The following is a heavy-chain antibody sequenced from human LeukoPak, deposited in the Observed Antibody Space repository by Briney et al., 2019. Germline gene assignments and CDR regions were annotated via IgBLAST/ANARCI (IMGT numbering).Heavy chain of an antibody. V-gene: IGHV3-49*04. CDR2: IRSKAYGGTT. Sequence: TGRSLRLSCTASGFTFGDYAMSWVRQAPGKGLEWVGFIRSKAYGGTTEYAASVKGRFTISRDDSKSIAYLQMNSLKTEDTAVYYCTRAPDERYFDRLPLLDYWGQGTLVTVSS. CDR1: GFTFGDYA. CDR3: TRAPDERYFDRLPLLDY. D-gene: IGHD3-9*01. J-gene: IGHJ4*02.